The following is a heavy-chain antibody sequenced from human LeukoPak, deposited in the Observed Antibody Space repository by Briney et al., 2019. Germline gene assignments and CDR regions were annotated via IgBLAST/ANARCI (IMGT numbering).Heavy chain of an antibody. J-gene: IGHJ4*02. Sequence: GASVKVSCKASGYTFTSYAMNWVRQAPGQGLEWMGWINTNTGNPTYAQGFTGRFVFSLDTSVSTAYLQISSLEAEDTAVYYCARGLYDFWSGYNFDYWGQGTLVTVSS. V-gene: IGHV7-4-1*02. CDR1: GYTFTSYA. CDR3: ARGLYDFWSGYNFDY. CDR2: INTNTGNP. D-gene: IGHD3-3*01.